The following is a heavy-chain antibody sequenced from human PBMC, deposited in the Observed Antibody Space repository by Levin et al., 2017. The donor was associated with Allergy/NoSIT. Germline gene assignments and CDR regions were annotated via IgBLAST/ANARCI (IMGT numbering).Heavy chain of an antibody. Sequence: GESLKISCAASGFIFSSYTMNWVRQAPGKGLEWVSSISSSSSYIYYAVSVKGRFTISRDNAKKSLYLQMNSLRGEDTAIYYCASSMLRGDYSGNDAFDFWGQGTMLSVSS. J-gene: IGHJ3*01. CDR2: ISSSSSYI. CDR1: GFIFSSYT. D-gene: IGHD3-10*01. CDR3: ASSMLRGDYSGNDAFDF. V-gene: IGHV3-21*04.